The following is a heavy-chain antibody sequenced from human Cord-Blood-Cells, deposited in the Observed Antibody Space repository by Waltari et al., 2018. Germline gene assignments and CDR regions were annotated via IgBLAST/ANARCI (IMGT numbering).Heavy chain of an antibody. CDR1: GGSFSGYY. Sequence: QVQLQQWGAGLLKPSETLSLTCAVYGGSFSGYYWLWIRQPPVKGLEWIGEVNHSGSTYYNPSRKSRVTISVDTSKNQFSLKLSSVTAADTAVYYCATRHGYSSSWYYFQHWGQGTLVTVSS. J-gene: IGHJ1*01. D-gene: IGHD6-13*01. V-gene: IGHV4-34*01. CDR2: VNHSGST. CDR3: ATRHGYSSSWYYFQH.